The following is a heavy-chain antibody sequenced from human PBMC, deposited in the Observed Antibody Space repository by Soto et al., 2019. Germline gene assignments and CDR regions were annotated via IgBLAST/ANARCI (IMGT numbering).Heavy chain of an antibody. D-gene: IGHD6-13*01. Sequence: AGGSLRLSCAASGFTFSGSAMHWVRQASGKGLEWVGRIRSKANSYATAYAASVKGRFTISRDDSKNTAYLQMNSLKTEDTAVYYCTRLSIAAAGPYYYYYGMDVWGQGTTVTVSS. J-gene: IGHJ6*02. CDR3: TRLSIAAAGPYYYYYGMDV. CDR1: GFTFSGSA. CDR2: IRSKANSYAT. V-gene: IGHV3-73*01.